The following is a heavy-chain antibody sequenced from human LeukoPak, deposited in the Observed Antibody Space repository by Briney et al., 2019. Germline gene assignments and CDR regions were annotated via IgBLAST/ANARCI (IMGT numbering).Heavy chain of an antibody. J-gene: IGHJ5*02. CDR1: GFTFSSYA. D-gene: IGHD6-13*01. Sequence: PGGSLRLSCAASGFTFSSYAMSWVRQAPGKGLEWVSAISGSGGSTYYADSVKGRFTISRDNSKNTLYLQMNSLRAEDPAVYYCAKDGEVSSSWYRPPPNWFDPWGQGTLVTVSS. V-gene: IGHV3-23*01. CDR3: AKDGEVSSSWYRPPPNWFDP. CDR2: ISGSGGST.